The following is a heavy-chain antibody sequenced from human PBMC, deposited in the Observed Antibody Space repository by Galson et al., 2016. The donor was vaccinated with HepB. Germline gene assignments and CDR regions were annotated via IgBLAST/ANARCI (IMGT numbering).Heavy chain of an antibody. CDR2: ITRSGDAT. D-gene: IGHD3-16*01. Sequence: SLRLSCAASGFSFSNSGMSWVRQAPGRGLEWVSGITRSGDATHYEDLVKGRFTISRGNSKNTLYLYMNNLTAGDTAIYYCGKHGGFDYWGQGALVTVSS. V-gene: IGHV3-23*01. CDR3: GKHGGFDY. J-gene: IGHJ4*02. CDR1: GFSFSNSG.